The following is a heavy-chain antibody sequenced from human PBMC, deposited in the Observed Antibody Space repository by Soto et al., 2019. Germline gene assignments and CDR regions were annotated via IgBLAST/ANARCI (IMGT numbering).Heavy chain of an antibody. CDR2: IIPIFGTA. CDR1: GGTFSSYA. D-gene: IGHD3-10*01. CDR3: ARDTPDLWFGELLSRYYYYGMDV. Sequence: GASVKVSCKASGGTFSSYAISWVRQAPGQGLEWMGGIIPIFGTANYAQKFQGRVTITADESTSTAYMELSSLRSEDTAVYYCARDTPDLWFGELLSRYYYYGMDVWGQGTTVTVSS. V-gene: IGHV1-69*13. J-gene: IGHJ6*02.